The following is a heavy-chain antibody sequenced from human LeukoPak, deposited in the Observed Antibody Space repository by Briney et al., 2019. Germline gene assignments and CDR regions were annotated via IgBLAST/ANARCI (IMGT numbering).Heavy chain of an antibody. Sequence: SETLSLTCTVSGGSIISNYWSWIRQTAGTGLEWSGRIYGSGITDYNPSLKSRVTMSLDTSRKQFSLRLTSVTAADTAVYYCARLKFYDSTGYSPGYYMDVWGKGTTVSVFS. CDR1: GGSIISNY. D-gene: IGHD3-22*01. V-gene: IGHV4-4*07. CDR3: ARLKFYDSTGYSPGYYMDV. J-gene: IGHJ6*03. CDR2: IYGSGIT.